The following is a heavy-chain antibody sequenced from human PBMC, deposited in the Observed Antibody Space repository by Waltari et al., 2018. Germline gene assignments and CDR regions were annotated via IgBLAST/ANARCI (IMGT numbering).Heavy chain of an antibody. CDR3: VRDHWGPDY. J-gene: IGHJ4*02. Sequence: EVHLVESGGGLVQPGGSLRLSCAASGFTFTDSWMGWVRQAPGKGPEWVANIHKDGSEKNYVDYVKGRFTISRDNAKDSVYLQMNSLRADDTAMYYCVRDHWGPDYWGQGTLVTVSS. CDR1: GFTFTDSW. D-gene: IGHD7-27*01. V-gene: IGHV3-7*01. CDR2: IHKDGSEK.